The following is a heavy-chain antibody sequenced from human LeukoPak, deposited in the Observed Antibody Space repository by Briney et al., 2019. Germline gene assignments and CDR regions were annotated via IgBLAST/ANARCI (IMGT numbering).Heavy chain of an antibody. V-gene: IGHV3-23*01. CDR1: GFTFSSYA. Sequence: GGSLRLSCAASGFTFSSYAMSWVRQAPGKGLEWVSAISSSGGSTYYADSVKGRFTISRDNSKNTLYLQMNSLRAEDTAVYYCAKDRIFYDSSGYSDAFDYWGQGTLVTVSS. J-gene: IGHJ4*02. CDR3: AKDRIFYDSSGYSDAFDY. CDR2: ISSSGGST. D-gene: IGHD3-22*01.